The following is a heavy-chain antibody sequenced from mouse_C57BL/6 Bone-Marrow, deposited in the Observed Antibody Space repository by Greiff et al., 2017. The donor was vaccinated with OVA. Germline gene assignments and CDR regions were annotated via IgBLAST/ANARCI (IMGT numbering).Heavy chain of an antibody. J-gene: IGHJ4*01. V-gene: IGHV1-26*01. Sequence: VQLQQSGPELVKPGASVKISCKASGYTFTDYYMNWVKQSHGKSLEWIGDINPNNGGTSYNQKFKGKATLTVDKSSSTAYMELRSLTSEDSAVYYCANNYYGSSSYYAMDYWGQGTSVTVSS. CDR3: ANNYYGSSSYYAMDY. CDR1: GYTFTDYY. D-gene: IGHD1-1*01. CDR2: INPNNGGT.